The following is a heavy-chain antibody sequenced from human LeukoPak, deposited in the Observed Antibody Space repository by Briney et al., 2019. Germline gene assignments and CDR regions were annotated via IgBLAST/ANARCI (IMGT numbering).Heavy chain of an antibody. CDR1: GFTFSDYY. D-gene: IGHD3-22*01. Sequence: PGGSLRLSCAASGFTFSDYYMSWIRQAPGKGLEWVSYISSSGSTIYYADSVKGRFTISRDNAKNSLYLQMNSLRAEDTAVYYCARPNPLDYYDSSGYYGLYDYWGQGTLVTVSS. CDR3: ARPNPLDYYDSSGYYGLYDY. V-gene: IGHV3-11*04. J-gene: IGHJ4*02. CDR2: ISSSGSTI.